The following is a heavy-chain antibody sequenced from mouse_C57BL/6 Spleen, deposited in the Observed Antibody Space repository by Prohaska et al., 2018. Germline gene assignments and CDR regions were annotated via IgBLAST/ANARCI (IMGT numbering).Heavy chain of an antibody. Sequence: LVKPGASVKLSCKASGYTFTSYWMHWVKQRPGHGLEWIGMIHPNSGSTNYNEKFKSKATLTVDKSSSTAYMQLSSLTSEDSAVYYCARCPDYYGSSYNFDYWGQGTTLTVSS. CDR3: ARCPDYYGSSYNFDY. CDR2: IHPNSGST. J-gene: IGHJ2*01. CDR1: GYTFTSYW. D-gene: IGHD1-1*01. V-gene: IGHV1-64*01.